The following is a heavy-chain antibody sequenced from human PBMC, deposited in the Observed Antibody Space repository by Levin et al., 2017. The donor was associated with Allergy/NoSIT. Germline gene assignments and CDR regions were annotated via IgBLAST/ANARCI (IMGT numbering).Heavy chain of an antibody. CDR2: ISSTGNYI. V-gene: IGHV3-21*01. CDR1: GFSFSSYL. CDR3: DSGGWGFGFDL. D-gene: IGHD3-16*01. Sequence: GESLKISCAASGFSFSSYLMNWVRQAPGKGLEWVSSISSTGNYIFYADSVKGRFTVSIANDNNSLYLHMTSVRAEDTAMYDCDSGGWGFGFDLWGQGTLVTVTA. J-gene: IGHJ4*02.